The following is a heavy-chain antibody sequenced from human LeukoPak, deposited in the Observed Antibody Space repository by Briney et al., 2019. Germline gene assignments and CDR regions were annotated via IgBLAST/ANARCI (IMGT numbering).Heavy chain of an antibody. J-gene: IGHJ6*02. Sequence: PGRSLRLSCAASGFTFDDYAMRWVRQVPGKGLEWVSGISWNSDSIGYADSVKGRFTISRDNAKNSLYLQMNSLRAEDTALYYCAKVMITFGGVRYGMDVWGQGTTVTVSS. D-gene: IGHD3-16*01. CDR2: ISWNSDSI. V-gene: IGHV3-9*01. CDR3: AKVMITFGGVRYGMDV. CDR1: GFTFDDYA.